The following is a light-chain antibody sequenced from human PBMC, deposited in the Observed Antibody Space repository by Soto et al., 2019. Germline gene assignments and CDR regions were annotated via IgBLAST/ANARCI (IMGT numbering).Light chain of an antibody. CDR1: SSDVGGYNL. CDR3: CSYAGSSTLL. J-gene: IGLJ2*01. CDR2: EGN. Sequence: QSALTQPASVSGSPGQSITISCTGTSSDVGGYNLVSWYQQHPGKTPKLMIYEGNKRPSGVSNRFSGSKSGNTASLTISGLQAEDEADYYCCSYAGSSTLLFGGGTKLTVL. V-gene: IGLV2-23*01.